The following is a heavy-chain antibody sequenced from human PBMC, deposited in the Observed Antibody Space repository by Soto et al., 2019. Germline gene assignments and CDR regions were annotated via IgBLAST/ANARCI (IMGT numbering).Heavy chain of an antibody. CDR3: ARDSKEDSSRYYAGFDS. Sequence: GGSLRLSCAVSGFTFSSYGMNWVRQAPCKGLEWVAAIYYDGSNKYYADSVSGRFTISRDNFKNTLYLHMKSLRAEDTGVYYCARDSKEDSSRYYAGFDSWGQSTVGTVS. J-gene: IGHJ4*02. V-gene: IGHV3-33*01. D-gene: IGHD3-22*01. CDR2: IYYDGSNK. CDR1: GFTFSSYG.